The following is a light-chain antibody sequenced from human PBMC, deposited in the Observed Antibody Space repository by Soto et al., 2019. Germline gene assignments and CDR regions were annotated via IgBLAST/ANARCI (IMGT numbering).Light chain of an antibody. CDR2: EVT. Sequence: QSVLTQPASVSGSPGQSITISCTGTSSDVGSNNFVSWFQQHPGKAPKLMIYEVTNRPSGVSYRFSGSKSGNTASLTISGLQAEDEADYYCSLFTTANTWVFGGGTKLTVL. CDR3: SLFTTANTWV. CDR1: SSDVGSNNF. J-gene: IGLJ3*02. V-gene: IGLV2-14*01.